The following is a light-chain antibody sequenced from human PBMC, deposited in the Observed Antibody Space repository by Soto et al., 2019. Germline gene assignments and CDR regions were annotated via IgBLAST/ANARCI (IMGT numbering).Light chain of an antibody. V-gene: IGLV2-14*01. CDR1: RTDVGGYNY. J-gene: IGLJ2*01. CDR3: SSYRRSNVVV. Sequence: QSALTQPASVSGSPGQSITISCTGTRTDVGGYNYVSWYQQHPGKAPRLWISEVSNRPSGVSYRVSGSKSGNTASLTISRLQAEDEGEYFFSSYRRSNVVVFGGGTKLTVL. CDR2: EVS.